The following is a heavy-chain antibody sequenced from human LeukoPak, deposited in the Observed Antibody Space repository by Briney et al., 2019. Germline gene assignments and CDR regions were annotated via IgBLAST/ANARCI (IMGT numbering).Heavy chain of an antibody. J-gene: IGHJ5*02. CDR3: ARRPYYYDSKSYPNWFDP. Sequence: PSQTLSLTCTVSGGSISSGGYYWSWIRQHPGKGLEWIGYIYYSGSTNYNPSLKSRVTISVDTSKNQFSLKLSSVTAADTAVYYCARRPYYYDSKSYPNWFDPWGQGTLVTVSS. D-gene: IGHD3-22*01. CDR2: IYYSGST. CDR1: GGSISSGGYY. V-gene: IGHV4-31*03.